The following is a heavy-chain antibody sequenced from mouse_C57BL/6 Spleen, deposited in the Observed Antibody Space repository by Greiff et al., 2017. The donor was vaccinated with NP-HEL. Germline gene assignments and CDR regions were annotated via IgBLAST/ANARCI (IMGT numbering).Heavy chain of an antibody. Sequence: EVMLVESGGGLVKPGGSLKLSCAASGFTFSDYGMHWVRQAPERGLEWVAYISSGSSTIYYADTVKGRVTISRDNAKNTLFLQMTSLRSEDTAMYYCARRESPTGLYYWGQGTTLTVSS. J-gene: IGHJ2*01. CDR2: ISSGSSTI. V-gene: IGHV5-17*01. CDR3: ARRESPTGLYY. CDR1: GFTFSDYG. D-gene: IGHD2-10*01.